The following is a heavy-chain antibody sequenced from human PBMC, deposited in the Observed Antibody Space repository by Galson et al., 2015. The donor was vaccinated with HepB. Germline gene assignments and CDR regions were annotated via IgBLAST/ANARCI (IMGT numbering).Heavy chain of an antibody. D-gene: IGHD2-21*01. CDR3: GDLGSVGLAY. Sequence: SLRLSCAASGSTFNGHYVDWVRPAPGSGLEWVGQIKTKADGYTTQYAASVKGRFIISRDDSENSVFLQMSSLKTEDTAVYYCGDLGSVGLAYWGQGTLVTVSS. V-gene: IGHV3-72*01. J-gene: IGHJ4*02. CDR1: GSTFNGHY. CDR2: IKTKADGYTT.